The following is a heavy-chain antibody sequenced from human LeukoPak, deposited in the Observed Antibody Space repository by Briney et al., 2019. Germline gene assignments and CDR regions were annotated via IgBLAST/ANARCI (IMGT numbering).Heavy chain of an antibody. J-gene: IGHJ4*02. Sequence: PSETLSLTCAVSGGSISSGGYSWSWIRQPPGKGLEWIGYIYHSGSTYYNPSLKSRVTISVDTSKNQFSLKLSSVTAADTAVYYCARVVSRLRPYYFDYWGQGTLVTVSS. V-gene: IGHV4-30-2*01. D-gene: IGHD4-17*01. CDR3: ARVVSRLRPYYFDY. CDR2: IYHSGST. CDR1: GGSISSGGYS.